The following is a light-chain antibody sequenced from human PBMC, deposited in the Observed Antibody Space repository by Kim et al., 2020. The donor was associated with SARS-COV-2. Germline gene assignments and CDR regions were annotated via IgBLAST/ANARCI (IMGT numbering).Light chain of an antibody. CDR3: QACDSSTEV. J-gene: IGLJ1*01. CDR1: KLGDKY. CDR2: QDS. Sequence: SYELTQPPSVSVSPEQTASITCSGDKLGDKYACWYQQKPGQSPVLVIYQDSKRPSGIPERFSGSNSGNTATLTISGTQAMDEADYYCQACDSSTEVFVT. V-gene: IGLV3-1*01.